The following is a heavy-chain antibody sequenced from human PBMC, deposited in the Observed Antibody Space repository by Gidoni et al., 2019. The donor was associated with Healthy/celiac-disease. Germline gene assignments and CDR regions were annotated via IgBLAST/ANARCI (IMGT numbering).Heavy chain of an antibody. D-gene: IGHD1-1*01. CDR2: ISYDGSNK. V-gene: IGHV3-30*18. Sequence: QVQLVESGGGVVPPGRSLSLSCAASGFTFSSYVMHWVRQAPGKGLEGVAVISYDGSNKYYADSVKGRFTISRDNSKNTLYLQMNSLRAEDTAVYYCAKVPSPRAGNYNDYWGQGTLVTVSS. CDR1: GFTFSSYV. J-gene: IGHJ4*02. CDR3: AKVPSPRAGNYNDY.